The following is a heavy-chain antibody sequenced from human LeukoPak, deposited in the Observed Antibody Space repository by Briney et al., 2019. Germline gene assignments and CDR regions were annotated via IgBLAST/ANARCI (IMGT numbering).Heavy chain of an antibody. V-gene: IGHV1-46*01. CDR1: GYTFTAYH. Sequence: ASVKVSCKASGYTFTAYHMHWVRQAPGQGLAWMGIIDTSDGRSTYAQKYRDRVSMARDTSSNTVYMEMSSLRYEDTAVYYCARPQYNWNDYDSYPMDVWGQGTTVTVSS. CDR3: ARPQYNWNDYDSYPMDV. J-gene: IGHJ6*02. D-gene: IGHD1-1*01. CDR2: IDTSDGRS.